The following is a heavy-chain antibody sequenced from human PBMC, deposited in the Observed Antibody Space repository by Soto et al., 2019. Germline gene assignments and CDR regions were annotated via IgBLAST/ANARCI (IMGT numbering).Heavy chain of an antibody. Sequence: GASVKVSCKASGYTFASHDINWVRQATGQGLEWLGWMNPNSGDTGYAQKFQGRVTITADESTSTAYMELSSLRSEDTAVYYCARGARDTAMVSSYYYYYGMDVWGQGTTVTVSS. CDR1: GYTFASHD. CDR2: MNPNSGDT. J-gene: IGHJ6*02. V-gene: IGHV1-8*01. CDR3: ARGARDTAMVSSYYYYYGMDV. D-gene: IGHD5-18*01.